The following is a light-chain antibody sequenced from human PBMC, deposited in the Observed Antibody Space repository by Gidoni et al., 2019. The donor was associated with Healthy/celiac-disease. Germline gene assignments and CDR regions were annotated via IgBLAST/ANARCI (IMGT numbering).Light chain of an antibody. CDR1: SSDVWSYNL. CDR3: CSYAGSSTPYV. V-gene: IGLV2-23*02. CDR2: EVS. J-gene: IGLJ1*01. Sequence: SALTQPASVSGSPGQSITISCTGTSSDVWSYNLVSWYQQHPGKAPKLMIYEVSKRPSGVSNRFSGSKSGNTASLTISGLQAEDEADYYCCSYAGSSTPYVFGTGTKVTVL.